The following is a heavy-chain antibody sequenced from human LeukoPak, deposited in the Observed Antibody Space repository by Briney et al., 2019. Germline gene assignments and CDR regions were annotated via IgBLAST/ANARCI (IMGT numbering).Heavy chain of an antibody. CDR1: GFIFSNYW. D-gene: IGHD5-18*01. CDR3: ARGRGYSYAPYDY. Sequence: GGSLRLSCAASGFIFSNYWMNWVRRAPGKGLVWVSRINKDGSDISYADSVKGRFTISRDNAKNTLYLQMNSLRAEDTGVYYCARGRGYSYAPYDYWGQGTLVTVSS. J-gene: IGHJ4*02. V-gene: IGHV3-74*01. CDR2: INKDGSDI.